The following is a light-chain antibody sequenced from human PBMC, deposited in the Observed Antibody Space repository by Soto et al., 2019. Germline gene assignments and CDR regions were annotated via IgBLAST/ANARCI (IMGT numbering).Light chain of an antibody. V-gene: IGKV1-39*01. CDR1: QSISNY. J-gene: IGKJ5*01. CDR2: GTS. CDR3: QQSFSSIT. Sequence: DIQMTQSPSSLSASVGDRVTITCRASQSISNYLHWYQQKPGKAPKLLIHGTSNLQSVVRSRFSGGGSGTHFILTISSLQHEDFTIYYCQQSFSSITFGQGTRLEIK.